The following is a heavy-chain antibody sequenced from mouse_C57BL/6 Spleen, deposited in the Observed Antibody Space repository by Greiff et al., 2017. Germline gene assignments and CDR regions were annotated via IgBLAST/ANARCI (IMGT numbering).Heavy chain of an antibody. J-gene: IGHJ2*01. V-gene: IGHV5-17*01. D-gene: IGHD4-1*01. CDR1: GYTFSDYG. Sequence: EVMLVEPGGGLVKPGGSLKLSCAASGYTFSDYGMHWVRQAPEKGLEWIAYIRRGSSTINYADTVKGRFTISGDNAKNSLFLEKTGVRSEDTAMYYCARELGDYWGQGTTLTVSS. CDR2: IRRGSSTI. CDR3: ARELGDY.